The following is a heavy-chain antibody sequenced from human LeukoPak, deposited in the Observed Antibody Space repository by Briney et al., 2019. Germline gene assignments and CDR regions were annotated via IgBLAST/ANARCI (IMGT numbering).Heavy chain of an antibody. CDR1: GFTFGDYA. V-gene: IGHV3-49*04. J-gene: IGHJ4*02. Sequence: GGSLRLSCTASGFTFGDYAMSWVRQAPGKGLEWVGFIRSKAYGGTTEYAASVKGRFTISRDDSKSIAYLQMNSLKTEDTAVYYCTRDDIVVVPAAMENYFDYWGQGTLVTVSS. D-gene: IGHD2-2*01. CDR3: TRDDIVVVPAAMENYFDY. CDR2: IRSKAYGGTT.